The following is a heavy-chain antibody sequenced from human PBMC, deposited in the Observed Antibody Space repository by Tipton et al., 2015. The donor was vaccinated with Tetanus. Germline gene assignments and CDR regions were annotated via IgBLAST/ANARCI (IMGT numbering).Heavy chain of an antibody. V-gene: IGHV3-23*01. CDR2: MSGSGGAT. CDR3: AKDPASRGWFDP. CDR1: GFTFSTYS. J-gene: IGHJ5*02. Sequence: SLRLSCAASGFTFSTYSMTWVRQAPGKGLEWVSAMSGSGGATYYADSVRGRFTISRDSSKHTLYLQMNSLSAEDTAVYYCAKDPASRGWFDPWGQGTLVSVSS.